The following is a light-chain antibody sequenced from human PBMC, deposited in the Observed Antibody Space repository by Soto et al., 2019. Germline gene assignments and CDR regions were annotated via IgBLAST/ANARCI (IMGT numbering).Light chain of an antibody. V-gene: IGLV2-14*01. CDR2: DVS. J-gene: IGLJ1*01. Sequence: QSALTQPASVSGSPGQSITISCTGTSSDVGGYNYVSWYQQHPGKAPKLMIYDVSNRPSGVSNRFSGSKSGNTASLTISGPQAEDEADDYCSSYTSSSTSYVVGTGTKVAVL. CDR1: SSDVGGYNY. CDR3: SSYTSSSTSYV.